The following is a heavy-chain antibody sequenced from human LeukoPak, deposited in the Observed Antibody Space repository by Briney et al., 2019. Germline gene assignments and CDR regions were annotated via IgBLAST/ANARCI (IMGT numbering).Heavy chain of an antibody. CDR1: GGSISSYY. CDR2: IYSSGST. J-gene: IGHJ3*02. D-gene: IGHD3-3*01. CDR3: ARDLRFLEWQSDAFDI. V-gene: IGHV4-4*07. Sequence: MASETLSLTCTLSGGSISSYYWSWIRQPAGKGLEWIGRIYSSGSTNYNPSLKSRVAMSVDTSKNQFSLKLSSVTAADTAVYYCARDLRFLEWQSDAFDIWGQGTMVTVSS.